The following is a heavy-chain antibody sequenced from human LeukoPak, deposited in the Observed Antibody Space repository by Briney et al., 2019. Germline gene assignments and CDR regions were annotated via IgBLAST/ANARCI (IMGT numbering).Heavy chain of an antibody. CDR1: GFTFSDYY. CDR2: ISSSGSTI. J-gene: IGHJ6*03. Sequence: GGSLRLSCAASGFTFSDYYMSWIRQAPGKGLEWVSYISSSGSTIYYADSVKGRFTISRDNAKNSLYLQMNSLGAEDTAVYYCARVRITMVRGVSNYMDVWGKGTTVTISS. CDR3: ARVRITMVRGVSNYMDV. V-gene: IGHV3-11*01. D-gene: IGHD3-10*01.